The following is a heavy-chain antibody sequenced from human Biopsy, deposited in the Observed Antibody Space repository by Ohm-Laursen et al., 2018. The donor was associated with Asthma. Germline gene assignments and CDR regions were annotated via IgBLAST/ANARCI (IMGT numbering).Heavy chain of an antibody. J-gene: IGHJ6*02. Sequence: SCQASGYTFNSAGITWVRQAPGQGLEWMGWISVNNGNTKVAQKLQDRVTMITDTSTSTAYMELRSLRSDDTAVYFCARAVDYSHYYGMDVWGQETTFTVS. CDR1: GYTFNSAG. D-gene: IGHD3-10*01. V-gene: IGHV1-18*01. CDR2: ISVNNGNT. CDR3: ARAVDYSHYYGMDV.